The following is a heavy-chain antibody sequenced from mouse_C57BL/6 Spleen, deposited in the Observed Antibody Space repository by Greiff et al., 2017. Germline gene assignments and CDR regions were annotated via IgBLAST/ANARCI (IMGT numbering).Heavy chain of an antibody. J-gene: IGHJ4*01. V-gene: IGHV14-4*01. D-gene: IGHD2-13*01. CDR3: TTKDGEGYAMGD. Sequence: VQLQQSGAELVRPGASVKLSCTASGFNIKDDYMHWVKQRPEQGLEWIGWIDPENGDTEYASKFQGKATITADTSSNTAYLQLSSLTSEDTAGYYCTTKDGEGYAMGDWGERASVTVSS. CDR1: GFNIKDDY. CDR2: IDPENGDT.